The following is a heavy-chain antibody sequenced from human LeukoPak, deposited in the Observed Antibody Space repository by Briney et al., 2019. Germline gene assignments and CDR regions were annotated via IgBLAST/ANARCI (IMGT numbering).Heavy chain of an antibody. J-gene: IGHJ4*02. CDR2: IIDSGNSI. Sequence: GGSLRLSCAASGFTFSSCAMSWGRQAPGKGVEWVSTIIDSGNSIYYADSAEGRFTISRDNSKNTLYLQMNSLRAGDTAVYYCAKDPIFSGSYGVFDYWGLGTLVTVSS. CDR1: GFTFSSCA. D-gene: IGHD1-26*01. CDR3: AKDPIFSGSYGVFDY. V-gene: IGHV3-23*01.